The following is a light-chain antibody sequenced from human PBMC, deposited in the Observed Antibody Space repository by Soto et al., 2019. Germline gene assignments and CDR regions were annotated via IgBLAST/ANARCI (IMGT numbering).Light chain of an antibody. Sequence: EIVMTQSPATLSASPGERATLSCRASQSVSNNLAWYQQKPGQPPRLLIYYASTRASGIQARFSGSGSGTEFTLTISSLQSEDFAVYYGQQYNNWPPADFFGPGTKVDI. CDR3: QQYNNWPPADF. J-gene: IGKJ3*01. V-gene: IGKV3-15*01. CDR1: QSVSNN. CDR2: YAS.